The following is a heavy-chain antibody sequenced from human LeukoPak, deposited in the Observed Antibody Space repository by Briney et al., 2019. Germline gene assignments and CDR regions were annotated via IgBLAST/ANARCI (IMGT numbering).Heavy chain of an antibody. CDR2: INPNSGDT. J-gene: IGHJ4*02. CDR3: ARGPITVVREYITEFDY. D-gene: IGHD3-10*01. V-gene: IGHV1-2*06. Sequence: ASVKVSCKASGYTFTAYYMHWVRQAPGQRLEWLGRINPNSGDTNDAQKFQDRVTMTRDTSISTAYMELSRLTSDDSAVYFCARGPITVVREYITEFDYWGLGTLVTVSS. CDR1: GYTFTAYY.